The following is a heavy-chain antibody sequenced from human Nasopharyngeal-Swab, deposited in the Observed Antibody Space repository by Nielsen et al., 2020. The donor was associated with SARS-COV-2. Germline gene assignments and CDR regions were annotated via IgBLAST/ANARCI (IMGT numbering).Heavy chain of an antibody. CDR2: IIPIFGTA. CDR3: ARDAKAAADYFDY. D-gene: IGHD6-13*01. J-gene: IGHJ4*02. CDR1: GYTFTGYY. V-gene: IGHV1-69*01. Sequence: SVKVSCKASGYTFTGYYMHWVRQAPGQGLEWMGGIIPIFGTANYAQKFQGRVTITADESTSTAYMELSSLRSEDTAVYYCARDAKAAADYFDYWGQGTLVTVSS.